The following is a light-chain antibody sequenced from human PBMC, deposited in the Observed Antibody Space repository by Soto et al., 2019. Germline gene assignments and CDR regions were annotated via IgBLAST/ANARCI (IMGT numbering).Light chain of an antibody. V-gene: IGLV2-11*01. CDR3: CSYAGSSTNYL. CDR1: NSDVGGYNS. CDR2: SVT. Sequence: QSVLTQPRSVSGSPGQSGTISCSGTNSDVGGYNSVAWYQQKPGEAPKLLLYSVTKRPSGVPDRFSGSKSGNMASLIISGLQAEDEADYYCCSYAGSSTNYLFGTGTKGTVL. J-gene: IGLJ1*01.